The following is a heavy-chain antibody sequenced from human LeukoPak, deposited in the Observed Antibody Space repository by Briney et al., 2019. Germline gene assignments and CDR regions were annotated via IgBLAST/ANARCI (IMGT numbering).Heavy chain of an antibody. J-gene: IGHJ5*02. Sequence: GESLKISCKGSGYSFTSYWIGWVRQMPGKGLEWMGIIYPGDSDTRYSPSFQGQVTISADKSISTAYLQWSSLKASDTAMYYCARHLSHLSGLRNNWSDPWGQGTLVTVSS. CDR2: IYPGDSDT. D-gene: IGHD5-12*01. CDR1: GYSFTSYW. V-gene: IGHV5-51*01. CDR3: ARHLSHLSGLRNNWSDP.